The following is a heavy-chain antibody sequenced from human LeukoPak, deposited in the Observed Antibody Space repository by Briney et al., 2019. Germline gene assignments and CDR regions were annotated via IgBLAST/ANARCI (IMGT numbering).Heavy chain of an antibody. V-gene: IGHV1-8*01. CDR3: AREHLVPYYYDSSGYPRYYFDY. CDR2: MNPNSGNT. CDR1: GYTFTSYD. Sequence: ASVKVSCKASGYTFTSYDINWVRQATGQGLEWMGWMNPNSGNTGYAQKFQGRVTMTRNTSISTAYMELSSLRSEDTAVYYCAREHLVPYYYDSSGYPRYYFDYWGQGTLVTVSS. J-gene: IGHJ4*02. D-gene: IGHD3-22*01.